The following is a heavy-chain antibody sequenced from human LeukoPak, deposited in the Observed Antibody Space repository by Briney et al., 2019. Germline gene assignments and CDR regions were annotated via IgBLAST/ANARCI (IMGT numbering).Heavy chain of an antibody. CDR3: AREVFKYGRFYFDY. Sequence: SQTLSLTCGISGDSVSSNTGAWNWIRQSPSRGLEWLGKTYYRSKWNNDYAVSVKDRITINPDTSKDQFSLQLNSVTPEDTAVYYCAREVFKYGRFYFDYWGQGTPVTVPS. D-gene: IGHD1-14*01. J-gene: IGHJ4*02. V-gene: IGHV6-1*01. CDR2: TYYRSKWNN. CDR1: GDSVSSNTGA.